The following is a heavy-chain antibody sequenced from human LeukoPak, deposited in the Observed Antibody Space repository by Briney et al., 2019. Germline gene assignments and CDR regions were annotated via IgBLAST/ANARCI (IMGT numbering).Heavy chain of an antibody. J-gene: IGHJ3*02. Sequence: GASVKVSCKASGYTFTSYYMHWVRQAPGQGLEWMGIIDPSGGSTSYAQKFQGRVTMTRDTSTSTVYMELSSLRSEDTAVYYCARSPTTAGAFDIWGQGTMVTVSS. CDR1: GYTFTSYY. CDR2: IDPSGGST. V-gene: IGHV1-46*01. CDR3: ARSPTTAGAFDI. D-gene: IGHD2-21*02.